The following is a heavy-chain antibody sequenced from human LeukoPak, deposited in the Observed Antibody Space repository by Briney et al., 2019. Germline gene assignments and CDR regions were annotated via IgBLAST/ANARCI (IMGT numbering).Heavy chain of an antibody. Sequence: SGPTLVNPTQTLTLTCTFSGFSLSTTGVGVGWIRQPPGKALEWPALIYWDDDKRYSPSLKSRLTITKDTSKNQVVLTMTNMDPVDTATFYCAHRHIPNPFDIWGQGTMVTVSS. V-gene: IGHV2-5*02. CDR3: AHRHIPNPFDI. CDR1: GFSLSTTGVG. J-gene: IGHJ3*02. CDR2: IYWDDDK.